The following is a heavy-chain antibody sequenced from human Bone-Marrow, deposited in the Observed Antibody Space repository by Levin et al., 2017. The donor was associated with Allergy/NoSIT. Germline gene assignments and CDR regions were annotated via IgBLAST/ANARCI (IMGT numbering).Heavy chain of an antibody. J-gene: IGHJ4*01. CDR3: AREGTPQSWDY. V-gene: IGHV4-39*07. CDR1: GGSISSSPYY. D-gene: IGHD1-14*01. Sequence: TGGSLRLSCTVSGGSISSSPYYWVWIRQPPGKGLEWIGSIYYIGNTYYNPSLKSRATISVDTSKNLFSLKLSSVTAADTAVYYCAREGTPQSWDYWGQGTLVTVSS. CDR2: IYYIGNT.